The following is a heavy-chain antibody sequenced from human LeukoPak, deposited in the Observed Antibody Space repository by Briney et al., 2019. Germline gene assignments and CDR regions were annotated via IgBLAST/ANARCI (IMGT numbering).Heavy chain of an antibody. CDR1: GGSISSGGYS. J-gene: IGHJ4*02. D-gene: IGHD3-16*02. Sequence: PSETLSLTCTVSGGSISSGGYSWSWIRQHPGKGLEWIGYIYYSGSTCYNPSLKSRVTISVDTSKNQFSLKLSSVTAADTAVYYCARIPTLRLGELSALDYWGQGTLVTVSS. CDR2: IYYSGST. V-gene: IGHV4-31*03. CDR3: ARIPTLRLGELSALDY.